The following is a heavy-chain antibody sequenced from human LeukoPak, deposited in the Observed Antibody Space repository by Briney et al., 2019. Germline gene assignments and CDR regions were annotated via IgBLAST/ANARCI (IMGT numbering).Heavy chain of an antibody. CDR2: ISGSGDNT. J-gene: IGHJ4*02. D-gene: IGHD3-22*01. CDR1: GFTFSSYA. Sequence: GRSLRLSCAASGFTFSSYAMSWVRQAPGKGLEWVSGISGSGDNTYYADSVKSRFTISRDNSKNTLYVQVNSLGTEDTAAYYCAKGSYYDSSGSFYFDYWGQGTLVTVSS. V-gene: IGHV3-23*01. CDR3: AKGSYYDSSGSFYFDY.